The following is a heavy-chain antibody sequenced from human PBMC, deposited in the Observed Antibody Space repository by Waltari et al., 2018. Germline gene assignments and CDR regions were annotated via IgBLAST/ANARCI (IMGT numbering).Heavy chain of an antibody. V-gene: IGHV3-49*04. CDR1: GFMFSNSG. CDR2: IRRKAYGGTT. J-gene: IGHJ4*02. D-gene: IGHD1-1*01. Sequence: VVLVESGGDVVQPGTSLRLSCVASGFMFSNSGMHWVRQAPGKGLEWVGFIRRKAYGGTTEYAASVKGRFTISRDNSKNTLYLQMNSLRAEDTAVYYCARIQPGGPFDYWGQGTLVTVSS. CDR3: ARIQPGGPFDY.